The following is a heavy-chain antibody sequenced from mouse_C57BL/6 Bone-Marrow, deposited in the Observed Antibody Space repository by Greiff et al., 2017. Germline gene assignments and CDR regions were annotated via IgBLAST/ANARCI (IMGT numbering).Heavy chain of an antibody. Sequence: QSGPGLVQPSQSLSITCTVSGFSLTSYGVHWVRQSPGKGLEWLGVIWSGGSTDYNAAFISRLSISKDNSKSKVFFKMNSLQADDTAIYYCARIYDGYYVWFAYWGQGTLVTVSA. CDR3: ARIYDGYYVWFAY. J-gene: IGHJ3*01. V-gene: IGHV2-2*01. D-gene: IGHD2-3*01. CDR1: GFSLTSYG. CDR2: IWSGGST.